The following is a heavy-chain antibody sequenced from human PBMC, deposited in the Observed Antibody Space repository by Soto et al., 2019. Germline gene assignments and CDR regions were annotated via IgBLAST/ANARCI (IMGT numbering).Heavy chain of an antibody. J-gene: IGHJ4*02. D-gene: IGHD6-19*01. CDR2: IYYSGST. CDR1: GGSISYYY. Sequence: SETLSLTCTVSGGSISYYYWSWIRQPPGKGLEWIGYIYYSGSTNYNPSLKSRVTISVDTSKNQFSLKLSSVTAADTAVYYCARGSGWYFHWGQGTLVTVSS. V-gene: IGHV4-59*01. CDR3: ARGSGWYFH.